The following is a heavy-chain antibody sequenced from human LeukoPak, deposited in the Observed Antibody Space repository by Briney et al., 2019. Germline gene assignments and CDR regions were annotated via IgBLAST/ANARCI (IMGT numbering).Heavy chain of an antibody. D-gene: IGHD6-13*01. CDR1: GGTFSSYA. CDR3: ARDHNGDRAAAGPFDY. V-gene: IGHV1-69*13. CDR2: IIPIFGTA. J-gene: IGHJ4*02. Sequence: ASVKVSCKASGGTFSSYAISWVRQAPGQGLEWMGGIIPIFGTANYAQKFQGRVTITADESTSTAYMELSSLRSEDTAVYYCARDHNGDRAAAGPFDYWGQGTLVTVSS.